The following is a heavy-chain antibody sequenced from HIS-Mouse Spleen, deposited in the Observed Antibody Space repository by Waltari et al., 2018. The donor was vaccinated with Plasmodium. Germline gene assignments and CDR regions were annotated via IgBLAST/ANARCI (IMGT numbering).Heavy chain of an antibody. CDR2: IHYSGST. J-gene: IGHJ4*02. D-gene: IGHD1-7*01. Sequence: QLQLQESGPGLVKPSETLSLTCTVSGGSISSSSYYWGWIRQPPGKGLEWIGSIHYSGSTSSNPSLKSRVTISVDTSKNQFSLKLSSVTAADTAVYYCARDRITGTSYFDYWGQGTLVTVSS. CDR3: ARDRITGTSYFDY. V-gene: IGHV4-39*07. CDR1: GGSISSSSYY.